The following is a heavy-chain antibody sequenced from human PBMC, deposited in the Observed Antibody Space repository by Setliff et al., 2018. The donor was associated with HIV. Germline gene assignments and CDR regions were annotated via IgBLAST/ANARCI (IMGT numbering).Heavy chain of an antibody. CDR3: TTEVFRQWLVGDY. CDR1: GLTFKYAW. J-gene: IGHJ4*02. CDR2: SRSETSGGTR. V-gene: IGHV3-15*01. Sequence: GGSLRLSCAASGLTFKYAWISWVRQAPGKGLEWVGRSRSETSGGTRDYAAPVKGRFTISRDDSKNTLYLQMKSLKTEDTAVYYCTTEVFRQWLVGDYWGQGTLVTVSS. D-gene: IGHD6-19*01.